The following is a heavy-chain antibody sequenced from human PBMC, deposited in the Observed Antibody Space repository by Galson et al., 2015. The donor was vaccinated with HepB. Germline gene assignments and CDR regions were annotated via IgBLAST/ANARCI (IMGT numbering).Heavy chain of an antibody. J-gene: IGHJ4*02. Sequence: SLRLSCAVSGFSFRSYPMHWVRQAPGKGLEWVAVISYDGSIKYYADAVKGRFTISRDNSKNTLSLQMNSLRVEDTAVYYCAREDSSGYYPMDLYAGIDYWGQGTPVTVSS. CDR3: AREDSSGYYPMDLYAGIDY. CDR2: ISYDGSIK. CDR1: GFSFRSYP. V-gene: IGHV3-30-3*01. D-gene: IGHD3-22*01.